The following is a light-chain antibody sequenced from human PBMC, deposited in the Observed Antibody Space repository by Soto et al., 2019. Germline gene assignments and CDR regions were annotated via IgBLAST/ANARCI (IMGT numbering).Light chain of an antibody. CDR2: DAS. V-gene: IGKV1-33*01. Sequence: DIQMTQSPSSLSASVGKRVTISCRASQSISTYLNWYQQKPGRAPKLLIYDASNLEAGVPSRFRGSGSGTDFTFTISRLQPEDIATYYCQQYENLPTFGQGTRLEIK. CDR3: QQYENLPT. CDR1: QSISTY. J-gene: IGKJ5*01.